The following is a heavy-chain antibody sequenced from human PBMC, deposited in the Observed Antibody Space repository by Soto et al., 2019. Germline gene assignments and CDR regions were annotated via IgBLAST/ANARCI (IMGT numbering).Heavy chain of an antibody. CDR1: GFTFSSYG. V-gene: IGHV3-30*03. J-gene: IGHJ4*02. CDR3: ARDESCYDRSGTCFDY. D-gene: IGHD3-22*01. Sequence: QVQLVEYGGVVVQPGRSLRLSCAASGFTFSSYGMHWIRQAPGKGLEWVAVISYDGSNKYYADSVKGRFTISRDNSQTTVYPQTNGLRTEDTPVSYSARDESCYDRSGTCFDYWDPGHLVSVSS. CDR2: ISYDGSNK.